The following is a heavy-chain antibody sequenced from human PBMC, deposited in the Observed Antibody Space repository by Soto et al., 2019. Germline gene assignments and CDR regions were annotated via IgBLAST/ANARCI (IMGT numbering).Heavy chain of an antibody. D-gene: IGHD3-22*01. J-gene: IGHJ5*02. V-gene: IGHV1-2*02. CDR2: INPNSGGT. CDR1: GYTFTCYY. Sequence: ASVKVSCKASGYTFTCYYMHWVRQAPGQGLEWMGWINPNSGGTNYAQKFQGRVTMTRDTSISTAYMELSRLRSDDTAVYYCARSAVAYYYDSPLDPWGQGTLVTVSS. CDR3: ARSAVAYYYDSPLDP.